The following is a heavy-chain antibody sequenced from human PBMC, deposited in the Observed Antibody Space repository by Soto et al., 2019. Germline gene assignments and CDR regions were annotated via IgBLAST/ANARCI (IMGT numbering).Heavy chain of an antibody. CDR3: ARAASELL. CDR2: INPIGGAT. V-gene: IGHV1-46*01. D-gene: IGHD6-13*01. CDR1: GYTFMNYH. Sequence: GASVKVSCKASGYTFMNYHVHWVRQAPGRGLEWLGKINPIGGATTSAQKFQGRVTMTRDTSTSTVYMELSSLTSEDTAVYYCARAASELLWAPGTKVTVSS. J-gene: IGHJ4*02.